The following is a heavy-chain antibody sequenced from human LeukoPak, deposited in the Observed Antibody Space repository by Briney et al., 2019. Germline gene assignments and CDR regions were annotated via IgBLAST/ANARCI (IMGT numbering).Heavy chain of an antibody. CDR1: GYTFTSYG. Sequence: ASVKVSCKASGYTFTSYGISWVRQAPGQGLEWMGWISACNGNTNYAQKLQGRVTMTTDTSTSTAYMELRSLRSDDTAVYYCARVDTARGKGNWFDPWGQGTLVTVSS. CDR3: ARVDTARGKGNWFDP. D-gene: IGHD5-18*01. V-gene: IGHV1-18*01. CDR2: ISACNGNT. J-gene: IGHJ5*02.